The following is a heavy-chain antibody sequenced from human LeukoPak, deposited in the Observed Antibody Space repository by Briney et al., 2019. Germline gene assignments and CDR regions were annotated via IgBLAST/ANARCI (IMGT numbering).Heavy chain of an antibody. Sequence: SETLSLTCTVSGGSISSGDFYWSWIRQPPGKGLEWIGYIYYSGSTNYNPSLKSRVTISVDTSKNQFSLKLSSVTAADTAVYYCAREDYYGSGSYDYWGQGTLVTVSS. CDR3: AREDYYGSGSYDY. J-gene: IGHJ4*02. V-gene: IGHV4-61*08. CDR1: GGSISSGDFY. D-gene: IGHD3-10*01. CDR2: IYYSGST.